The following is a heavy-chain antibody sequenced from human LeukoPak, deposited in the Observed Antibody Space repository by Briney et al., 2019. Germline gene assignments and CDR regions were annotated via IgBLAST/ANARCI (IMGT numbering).Heavy chain of an antibody. Sequence: ASVKVSCKASGYTFSNYGISWVLQAPGQGLEWMAWISPHNGHTNYVQAFRGRVTLTTDTSSSTAYMELRSLTSDDTAVYYCAREQWRVSFDYWGQGTVVTVSS. CDR1: GYTFSNYG. CDR2: ISPHNGHT. D-gene: IGHD2-8*01. V-gene: IGHV1-18*01. CDR3: AREQWRVSFDY. J-gene: IGHJ4*02.